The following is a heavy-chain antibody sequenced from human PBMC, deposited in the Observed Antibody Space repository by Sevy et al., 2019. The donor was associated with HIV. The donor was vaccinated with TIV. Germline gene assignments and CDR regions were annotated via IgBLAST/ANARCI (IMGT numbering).Heavy chain of an antibody. V-gene: IGHV4-59*01. Sequence: SETLSLNCTVSGDSISSNFWSWIRQPPEKGLEWIGYISYRGSTNYNPSLKGRVTMSVDRSDRQFFLKVTSVTSADTAVYYCARIKAPQLVSPYFDTWGQGALVTVSS. D-gene: IGHD6-13*01. CDR3: ARIKAPQLVSPYFDT. CDR2: ISYRGST. J-gene: IGHJ4*02. CDR1: GDSISSNF.